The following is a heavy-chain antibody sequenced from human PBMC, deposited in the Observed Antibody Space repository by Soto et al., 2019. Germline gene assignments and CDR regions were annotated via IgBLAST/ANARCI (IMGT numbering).Heavy chain of an antibody. J-gene: IGHJ3*01. Sequence: QVQLAESGGGVVQPGRSLTISCAASGFTLGTYGMHWVRQAPGKGLEWVAVISNDGGDKYYSDSVMGRFTISRDNSKNTLYLKMNSLKAEDTAVYYCAKEFFYYSGYYHSLDALDLWGQGTLVTVSS. D-gene: IGHD3-22*01. CDR2: ISNDGGDK. CDR1: GFTLGTYG. CDR3: AKEFFYYSGYYHSLDALDL. V-gene: IGHV3-30*18.